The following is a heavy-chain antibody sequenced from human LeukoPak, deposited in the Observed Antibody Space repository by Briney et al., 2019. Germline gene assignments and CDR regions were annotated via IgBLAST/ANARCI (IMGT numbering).Heavy chain of an antibody. V-gene: IGHV4-38-2*02. Sequence: SETLSLTCTVSGYSISSGYYWGWIRQPPGKGLEWIGSIYHSGSTYYNPSLKSRVTISVDTSKNQFSLKLSSVTAADTAVYYCARGEGGSYYDNWFDPWGQGTLVTVSS. CDR1: GYSISSGYY. CDR3: ARGEGGSYYDNWFDP. J-gene: IGHJ5*02. D-gene: IGHD1-26*01. CDR2: IYHSGST.